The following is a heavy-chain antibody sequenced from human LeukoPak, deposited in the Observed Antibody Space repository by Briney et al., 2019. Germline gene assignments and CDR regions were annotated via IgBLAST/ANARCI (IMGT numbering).Heavy chain of an antibody. CDR3: AGFSSGWSNWFDP. D-gene: IGHD6-19*01. Sequence: SETLSLTCTVSGGSISSSSYYWGWIRQPPGKGLEWIGSIYYSGSTYYNPSLKSRVTISVDTSKNQFSLKLSSVTAADTAVYYCAGFSSGWSNWFDPWGQGTLVTVSS. V-gene: IGHV4-39*01. J-gene: IGHJ5*02. CDR1: GGSISSSSYY. CDR2: IYYSGST.